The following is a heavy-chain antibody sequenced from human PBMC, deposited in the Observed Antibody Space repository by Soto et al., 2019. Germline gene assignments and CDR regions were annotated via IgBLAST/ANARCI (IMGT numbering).Heavy chain of an antibody. CDR2: ISYDGSNK. Sequence: PMRPCSAVSAVTFRSYGRHWVRQAPGKGLEWVAVISYDGSNKYYADSVKGRFIISRDNSKNTLYLQMNSLSAEDTASYNCAREQWPYDFDYSAQGTLVTSSS. V-gene: IGHV3-30-3*01. CDR1: AVTFRSYG. D-gene: IGHD2-8*01. J-gene: IGHJ4*02. CDR3: AREQWPYDFDY.